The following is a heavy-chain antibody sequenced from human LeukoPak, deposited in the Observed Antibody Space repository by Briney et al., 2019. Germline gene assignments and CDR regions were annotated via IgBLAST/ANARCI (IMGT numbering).Heavy chain of an antibody. V-gene: IGHV4-34*01. CDR2: INHSGST. CDR3: ARGPAMTEDY. D-gene: IGHD2-2*01. J-gene: IGHJ4*02. Sequence: SETLSLTCAVYGGSFSDYYWSWIRQPPGKGLEWIGEINHSGSTNYNPSLKSRVTISVDTSKNQFSLKLSSVNAADTAVYYCARGPAMTEDYWGQGTLVTVSS. CDR1: GGSFSDYY.